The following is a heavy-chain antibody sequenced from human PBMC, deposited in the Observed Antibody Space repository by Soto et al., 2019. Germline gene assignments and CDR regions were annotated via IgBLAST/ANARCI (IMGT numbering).Heavy chain of an antibody. CDR3: AQLGFCSGGTCYSMDLLDY. V-gene: IGHV3-23*01. CDR1: GFTFSSYA. CDR2: ISGSGGST. Sequence: GGPRRLPCAASGFTFSSYAMSWVRQAPGQGLEWVSTISGSGGSTYYADSVKGRFTISRDNSKTTLYLQRNSLRAEDTAVYYCAQLGFCSGGTCYSMDLLDYWGQGTLVTVSS. D-gene: IGHD2-15*01. J-gene: IGHJ4*02.